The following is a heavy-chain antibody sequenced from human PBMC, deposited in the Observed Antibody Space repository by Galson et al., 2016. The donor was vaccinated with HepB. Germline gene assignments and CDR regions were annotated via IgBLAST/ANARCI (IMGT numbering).Heavy chain of an antibody. CDR3: ARDQRYCSAGSCSTMDV. Sequence: SLRLSCAASGVTFNSYGMHWVRQAPGKGLEWVAAIWYDGSNKYYADSVKGRFTISRDNSKNTLYLQMNSLRVEDTAIYYCARDQRYCSAGSCSTMDVWGQGTTVTVSS. V-gene: IGHV3-33*01. CDR2: IWYDGSNK. D-gene: IGHD2-15*01. J-gene: IGHJ6*02. CDR1: GVTFNSYG.